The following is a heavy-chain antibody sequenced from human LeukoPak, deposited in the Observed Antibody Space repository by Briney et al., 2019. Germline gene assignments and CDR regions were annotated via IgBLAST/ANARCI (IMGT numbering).Heavy chain of an antibody. CDR1: GGTFSSYA. CDR3: ARDRLGYCSSTSCPNDYTHDY. CDR2: IIPIFGTA. D-gene: IGHD2-2*01. J-gene: IGHJ4*02. Sequence: GASVKVSCKASGGTFSSYAISWVRQAPGQGLEWMGGIIPIFGTANYAQKFQGRVTITADESTSTAYMELSSLRSEDTAVYYCARDRLGYCSSTSCPNDYTHDYWGQGTLVTVSS. V-gene: IGHV1-69*01.